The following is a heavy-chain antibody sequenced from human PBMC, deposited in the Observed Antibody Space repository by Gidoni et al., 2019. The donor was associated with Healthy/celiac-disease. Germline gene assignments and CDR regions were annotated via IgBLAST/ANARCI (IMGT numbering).Heavy chain of an antibody. Sequence: QVQLVESGGGVVQPGRSLRLSCAASGVTFSSYGLHWVRQAPGKGLEWVAVISYDGSNKYYADSVKGRFTISRDNSKNTLYLQMNSLRAEDTAVYYCASPADLVPAAGVYYYGMDVWGQGTTVTVSS. CDR1: GVTFSSYG. D-gene: IGHD2-2*01. J-gene: IGHJ6*02. CDR2: ISYDGSNK. V-gene: IGHV3-30*03. CDR3: ASPADLVPAAGVYYYGMDV.